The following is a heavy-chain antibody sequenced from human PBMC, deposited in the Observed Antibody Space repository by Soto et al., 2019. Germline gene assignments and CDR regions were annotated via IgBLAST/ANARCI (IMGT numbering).Heavy chain of an antibody. D-gene: IGHD6-6*01. CDR1: GYSLASYW. CDR2: IYPGDSDT. CDR3: ARTRSFKLGFSYDGMDV. J-gene: IGHJ6*02. Sequence: GESLKISCQGSGYSLASYWIGWVRQMPGKDLEWMGIIYPGDSDTRYSPSFQGQVTISADKSLRTAYLKWTSLKASDTALYYCARTRSFKLGFSYDGMDVWGQGHKVTVSS. V-gene: IGHV5-51*01.